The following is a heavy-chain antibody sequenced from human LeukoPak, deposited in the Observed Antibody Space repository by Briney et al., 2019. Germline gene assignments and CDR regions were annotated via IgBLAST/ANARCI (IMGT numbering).Heavy chain of an antibody. J-gene: IGHJ4*02. CDR2: IKSKPDGGTT. Sequence: GGSLRLSCAASGFTFSNAWMNWVRQDPGNGMEWVGRIKSKPDGGTTDYAAPVKGRFTISRDDSKHTLYLQVNSLKTEDTAVYYCTTGNWGSFSYWGQGTLVTVSS. CDR1: GFTFSNAW. V-gene: IGHV3-15*01. CDR3: TTGNWGSFSY. D-gene: IGHD7-27*01.